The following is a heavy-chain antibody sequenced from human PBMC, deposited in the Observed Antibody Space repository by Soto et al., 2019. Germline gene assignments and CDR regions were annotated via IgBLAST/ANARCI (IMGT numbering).Heavy chain of an antibody. CDR1: GFTFSSYG. D-gene: IGHD4-17*01. Sequence: QVQLVESGGGVVQPGRSLRLSCAASGFTFSSYGMHWVRQAPGKGLEWVAVISYDGSNKYYADSVKGRFTISRDNSKNTLYLQMNSLRAEDTAVYYCAKLEPPSLQAGYGDYDYWGQGTLVTVSS. V-gene: IGHV3-30*18. CDR2: ISYDGSNK. J-gene: IGHJ4*02. CDR3: AKLEPPSLQAGYGDYDY.